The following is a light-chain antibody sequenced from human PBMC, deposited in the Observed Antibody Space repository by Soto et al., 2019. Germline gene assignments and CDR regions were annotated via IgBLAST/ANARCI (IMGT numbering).Light chain of an antibody. CDR2: DAS. CDR3: QQHNNWPRT. Sequence: EIVMTQSPATLSVSPGDRTTLSCRASQSVSSNLAWYQQKPGQAPRLLIYDASTRATGIPARFSGSGSGTAFTLTISSLQSEDVAIYYCQQHNNWPRTFGQGTKVEIK. J-gene: IGKJ1*01. CDR1: QSVSSN. V-gene: IGKV3-15*01.